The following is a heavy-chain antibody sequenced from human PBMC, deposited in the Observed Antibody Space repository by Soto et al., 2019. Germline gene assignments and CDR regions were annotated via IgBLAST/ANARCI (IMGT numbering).Heavy chain of an antibody. CDR1: GGSISSSSYY. V-gene: IGHV4-39*01. CDR3: ARVAVAGTIDY. D-gene: IGHD6-19*01. J-gene: IGHJ4*02. Sequence: SETLSLTCTVSGGSISSSSYYWGWIRQPPGKGLEWIGSIYYSGSTYYNPSRKSRGTISVDTYKNQFSLKLSALTSADPAVYYCARVAVAGTIDYWGQGTLVTVSS. CDR2: IYYSGST.